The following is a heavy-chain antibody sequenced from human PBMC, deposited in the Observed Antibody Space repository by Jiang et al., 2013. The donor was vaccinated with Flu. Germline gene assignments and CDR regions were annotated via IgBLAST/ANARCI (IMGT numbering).Heavy chain of an antibody. CDR3: ARGSSNWFDP. CDR2: ISSSSSNK. J-gene: IGHJ5*02. Sequence: VQLLESGGGLVQPGGSLRLSCAASGFTFSTHSMNWVRQAPGKGLEWVSHISSSSSNKHYADSVKARFTISRDNAKNSLYLQMNSLRDEDTGVYYCARGSSNWFDPGAREPWSPSP. V-gene: IGHV3-48*02. CDR1: GFTFSTHS.